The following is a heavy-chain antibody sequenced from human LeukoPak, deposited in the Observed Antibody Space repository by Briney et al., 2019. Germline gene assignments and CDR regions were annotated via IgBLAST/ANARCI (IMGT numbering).Heavy chain of an antibody. CDR3: AREVSHIPDY. CDR1: GFTFSSYA. Sequence: GGSLRLSCAASGFTFSSYAMSWVRQAPGKGLEWVSAISGSGGSTYYADSVKGRFTISRDNAKNSLYLQMNSLRAEDTAVYYCAREVSHIPDYWGQGTLVTVSS. CDR2: ISGSGGST. V-gene: IGHV3-23*01. D-gene: IGHD2-21*01. J-gene: IGHJ4*02.